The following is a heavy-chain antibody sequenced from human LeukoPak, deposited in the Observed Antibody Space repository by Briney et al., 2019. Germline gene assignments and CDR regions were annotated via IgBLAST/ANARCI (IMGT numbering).Heavy chain of an antibody. CDR3: ARESTTVAGTFDY. Sequence: SSETLSLTCAVYGGSFSGYHWSWIRQPPGKGLEWIGEINHSGSTNYNPSLKSRVTISVDTSKNQFSLKLSSVTAADTAMYYCARESTTVAGTFDYWGQGTLVTVSS. CDR2: INHSGST. D-gene: IGHD6-19*01. CDR1: GGSFSGYH. J-gene: IGHJ4*02. V-gene: IGHV4-34*01.